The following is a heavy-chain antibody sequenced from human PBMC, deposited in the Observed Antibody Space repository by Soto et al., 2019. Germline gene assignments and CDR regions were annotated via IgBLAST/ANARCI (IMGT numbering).Heavy chain of an antibody. CDR3: ARGITIIGVVPG. Sequence: ASVKVSCKASGYTFTSYDINWVRQATGQGLEWMGWMNPNSGNTGYAQKFQGRVTMTRNTSISTAYMELSSLRSEDTAVYYCARGITIIGVVPGWGQGTLVTVSS. D-gene: IGHD3-3*01. V-gene: IGHV1-8*01. J-gene: IGHJ4*02. CDR1: GYTFTSYD. CDR2: MNPNSGNT.